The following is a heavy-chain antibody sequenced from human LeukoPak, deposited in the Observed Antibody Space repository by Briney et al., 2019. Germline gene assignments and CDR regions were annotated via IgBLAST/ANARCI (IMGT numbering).Heavy chain of an antibody. CDR1: GFTFSSYW. CDR2: INSDGSST. D-gene: IGHD3-10*01. J-gene: IGHJ4*02. CDR3: ASLSITTTTIDY. Sequence: GGSLRLSCAASGFTFSSYWMHWVRHAPGKGLVWVSRINSDGSSTSYADSVKGRFTTSRDNAKNTLYLQMNSLRAEDTAVYYCASLSITTTTIDYWGQGTLVTVSS. V-gene: IGHV3-74*01.